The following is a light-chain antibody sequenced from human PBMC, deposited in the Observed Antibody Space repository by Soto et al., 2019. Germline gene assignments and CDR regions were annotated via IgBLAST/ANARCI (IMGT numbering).Light chain of an antibody. Sequence: EIVLTQSPATLSLSAGERATLSCRASESVSPYLAWYQQKPGQAPRLLIYDASTRATGIADRFSGSGSGTDFTLTISRLEPEDFAVYYCHQYGSSGVTFGPGTKVDIK. V-gene: IGKV3-20*01. J-gene: IGKJ3*01. CDR2: DAS. CDR3: HQYGSSGVT. CDR1: ESVSPY.